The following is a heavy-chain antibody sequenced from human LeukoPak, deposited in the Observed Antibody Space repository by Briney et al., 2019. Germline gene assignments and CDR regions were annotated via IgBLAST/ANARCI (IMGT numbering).Heavy chain of an antibody. CDR2: ISSSSSYT. Sequence: GGSLRLSCAASGFTFSDYYMSWIRQAPGKGLEWVSYISSSSSYTNYADSVKGRVTISRDNAKNSLYLQMNSLRAEDTAVYYCARDQTDYDSSGYYLRLGYYYYGMDVWGQGTTVTVSS. CDR3: ARDQTDYDSSGYYLRLGYYYYGMDV. J-gene: IGHJ6*02. V-gene: IGHV3-11*06. D-gene: IGHD3-22*01. CDR1: GFTFSDYY.